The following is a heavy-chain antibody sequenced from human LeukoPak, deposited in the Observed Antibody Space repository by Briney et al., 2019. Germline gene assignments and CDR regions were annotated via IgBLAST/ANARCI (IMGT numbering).Heavy chain of an antibody. D-gene: IGHD3-22*01. CDR3: ASNTGSDGSGYSY. CDR1: GYTFTGYG. CDR2: ISVNNGDT. V-gene: IGHV1-18*01. J-gene: IGHJ4*02. Sequence: ASVKVLCKASGYTFTGYGITWVRHAPGQGLEWMGWISVNNGDTNNAQKLQGRVTTSTETSTSTAYLELRSLRSDDTAVYYCASNTGSDGSGYSYWGQGTLVTVSS.